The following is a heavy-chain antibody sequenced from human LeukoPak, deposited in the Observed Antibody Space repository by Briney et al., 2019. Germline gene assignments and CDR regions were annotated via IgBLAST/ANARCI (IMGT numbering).Heavy chain of an antibody. V-gene: IGHV4-39*01. J-gene: IGHJ6*02. Sequence: SETLSLTCTVSGGSISSSSYYWGWIRQPPGKGLEWIGSIYYSGSTYYNPSLKSRVTISVDTSKNQFSLKLSSVTAADTAVYYCARPPRVRGKLDYYGTDVWGQGTTVTVSS. CDR3: ARPPRVRGKLDYYGTDV. CDR2: IYYSGST. CDR1: GGSISSSSYY. D-gene: IGHD3-10*01.